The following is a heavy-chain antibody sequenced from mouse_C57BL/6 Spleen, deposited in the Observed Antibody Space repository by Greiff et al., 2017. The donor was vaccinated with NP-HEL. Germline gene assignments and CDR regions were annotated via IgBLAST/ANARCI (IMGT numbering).Heavy chain of an antibody. D-gene: IGHD3-2*02. J-gene: IGHJ3*01. Sequence: EVQLVESGPGMVKPSQSLSLTCTVTGYSITSGYDWHWIRHFPGNKLEWMGYISYSGSTNYNPSLKSRISITHDTSKNHFFLKLNSVTTEDTATYYCARDQGWGFAYWGQGTLVTVSA. CDR3: ARDQGWGFAY. CDR2: ISYSGST. V-gene: IGHV3-1*01. CDR1: GYSITSGYD.